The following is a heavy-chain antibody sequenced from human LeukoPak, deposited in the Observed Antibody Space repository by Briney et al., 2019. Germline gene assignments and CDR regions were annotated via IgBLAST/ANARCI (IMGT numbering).Heavy chain of an antibody. V-gene: IGHV3-30-3*01. Sequence: PGGSLRLSCAASGFTFSSYAMHWVRQAPGKGLEWVAVISYDGSNKYYADSVKGRFTISRDNSKNTLYLQMNSLRAEDTAVYYCARSLYYDFWSGYYDYWGQGTLVTVSS. J-gene: IGHJ4*02. CDR3: ARSLYYDFWSGYYDY. CDR2: ISYDGSNK. D-gene: IGHD3-3*01. CDR1: GFTFSSYA.